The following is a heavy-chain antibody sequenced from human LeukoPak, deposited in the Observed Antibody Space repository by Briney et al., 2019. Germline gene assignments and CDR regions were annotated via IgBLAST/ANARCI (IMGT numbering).Heavy chain of an antibody. V-gene: IGHV4-39*01. CDR3: ARLSYYDSSGYYFYYYYYGMDV. CDR2: IYYSGST. Sequence: SETLSLTCTVSGGSISSSSYYWGWIRQPPGKGLEWIGSIYYSGSTYYNPSLKSRVTISVDTSKNQFSLKLSSVTAADTAVYYRARLSYYDSSGYYFYYYYYGMDVWGQGTTVTVSS. D-gene: IGHD3-22*01. J-gene: IGHJ6*02. CDR1: GGSISSSSYY.